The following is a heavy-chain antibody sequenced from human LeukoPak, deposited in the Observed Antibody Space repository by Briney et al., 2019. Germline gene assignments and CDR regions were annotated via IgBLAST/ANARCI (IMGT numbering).Heavy chain of an antibody. CDR1: GFTVSSNY. Sequence: EGSLRLSCAASGFTVSSNYMSWVRQAPGKGLEWVSVIYSGGSTYYADSVKGRLTISRDNSKNTLYLQMNSLRAEDTAVYYCARDRAAHTIFGVPRVDWGQGTLVTVSS. V-gene: IGHV3-66*02. J-gene: IGHJ4*02. D-gene: IGHD3-3*01. CDR2: IYSGGST. CDR3: ARDRAAHTIFGVPRVD.